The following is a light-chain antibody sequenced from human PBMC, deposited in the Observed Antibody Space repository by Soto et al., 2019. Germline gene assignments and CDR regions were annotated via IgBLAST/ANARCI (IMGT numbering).Light chain of an antibody. CDR1: QSVLYSSNNKNY. CDR2: WAS. CDR3: QQNYYTDWT. V-gene: IGKV4-1*01. J-gene: IGKJ1*01. Sequence: DIVMTQSPDSLAVSLGERATINCKSSQSVLYSSNNKNYLAWYQQKPGQPPKLLIYWASTRESGVPDRFSGSGSGTDFTLTISSLQAEDVAVYYCQQNYYTDWTFGQGTKVEIK.